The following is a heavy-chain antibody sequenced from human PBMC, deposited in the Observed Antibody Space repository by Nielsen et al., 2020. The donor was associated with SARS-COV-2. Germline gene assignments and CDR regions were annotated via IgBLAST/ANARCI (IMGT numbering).Heavy chain of an antibody. J-gene: IGHJ4*02. CDR1: GGSISNYY. CDR3: ARQSRWLANFDY. V-gene: IGHV4-39*01. Sequence: SETLSLTCTVSGGSISNYYWGWIRQPPGRGLEWIGGIHYTGSTYYNPSLTSRATISVDTSKKQFSLRLSSVTAADTAVYYCARQSRWLANFDYWGQGTLVTVSS. CDR2: IHYTGST. D-gene: IGHD6-19*01.